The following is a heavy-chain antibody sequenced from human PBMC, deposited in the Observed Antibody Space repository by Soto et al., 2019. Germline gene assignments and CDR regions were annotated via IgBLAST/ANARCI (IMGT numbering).Heavy chain of an antibody. CDR1: GGSFSDYI. Sequence: PSETLSLTCDGYGGSFSDYIWTWIRQTPGKGLQWIGQINHSGSANYNPSLKSRVTISVHASSSQFSLELSSVTAADTAVYYCAKVKERSSWPKHFDYWGQGTLVTVSS. V-gene: IGHV4-34*01. CDR2: INHSGSA. J-gene: IGHJ4*02. D-gene: IGHD6-13*01. CDR3: AKVKERSSWPKHFDY.